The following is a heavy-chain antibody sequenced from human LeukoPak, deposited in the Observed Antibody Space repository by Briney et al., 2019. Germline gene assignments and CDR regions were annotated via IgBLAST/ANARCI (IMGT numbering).Heavy chain of an antibody. CDR2: IYSGGST. D-gene: IGHD2-21*02. V-gene: IGHV3-53*01. J-gene: IGHJ4*02. Sequence: GGSLRLSCAGSGFIFSSYSMNWVRQAPGKGLEWVSVIYSGGSTYYADSVKGRFTISRDNSKNTLYLQMNSLRAEDTAVYYCARGDSVVTAAYWGQGTLVTVSS. CDR3: ARGDSVVTAAY. CDR1: GFIFSSYS.